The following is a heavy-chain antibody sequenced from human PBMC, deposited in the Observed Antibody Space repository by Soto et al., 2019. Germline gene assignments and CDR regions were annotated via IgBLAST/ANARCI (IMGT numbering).Heavy chain of an antibody. CDR3: AKEAGDH. D-gene: IGHD3-10*01. V-gene: IGHV1-69*01. CDR2: IIPIFGIK. J-gene: IGHJ4*02. CDR1: GGTVNTYA. Sequence: QMQLVQSGAEVKERGSSVKVSCKTSGGTVNTYALTWVRQAPGQGLEWIGGIIPIFGIKNVAQRFQGRVTINADESLTTAYMEMTSLRSDDTAVYYCAKEAGDHWGQGTLVTVSS.